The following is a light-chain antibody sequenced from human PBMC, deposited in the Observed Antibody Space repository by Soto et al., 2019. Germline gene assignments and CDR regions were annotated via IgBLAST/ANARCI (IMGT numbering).Light chain of an antibody. CDR1: RSDVGSYNF. CDR2: EAD. Sequence: QSVLTQPASVSGSPGQSISISCTGSRSDVGSYNFVSWYQLFPGKAPKLIIYEADKRPSGVSSRFSGSKSGFTASLTISGLQAEDEADSFCSSYAGDSALIFGGGTKLNVL. CDR3: SSYAGDSALI. J-gene: IGLJ2*01. V-gene: IGLV2-23*01.